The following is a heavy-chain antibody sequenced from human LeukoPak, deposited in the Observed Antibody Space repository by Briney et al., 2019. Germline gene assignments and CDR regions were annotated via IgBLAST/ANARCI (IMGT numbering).Heavy chain of an antibody. Sequence: SETLSLTCTVSGGSISSYYWSWTRQPPGKGLEWIGYIYSSGSTNYNPSLKSRVTISVDTSKNQFSLKLSSVTAADTAVYYCARHRSSSSFYFDYWGQGTLITVSS. CDR1: GGSISSYY. D-gene: IGHD6-6*01. J-gene: IGHJ4*02. CDR3: ARHRSSSSFYFDY. CDR2: IYSSGST. V-gene: IGHV4-4*09.